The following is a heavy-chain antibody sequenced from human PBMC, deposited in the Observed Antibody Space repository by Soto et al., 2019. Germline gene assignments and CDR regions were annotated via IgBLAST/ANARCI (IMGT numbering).Heavy chain of an antibody. CDR2: ISYDGSNK. CDR1: GFTFSSYG. V-gene: IGHV3-30*03. CDR3: ATRSGWYVDY. D-gene: IGHD6-19*01. J-gene: IGHJ4*02. Sequence: QVQLVESGGGVVQPGRSLRLSCAASGFTFSSYGMHWVRQAPGKGLEWVAVISYDGSNKYYADSVKGRFTISRDNSKNTLYLQMNSLGAEDTAVYYCATRSGWYVDYWGQGTLVAVSS.